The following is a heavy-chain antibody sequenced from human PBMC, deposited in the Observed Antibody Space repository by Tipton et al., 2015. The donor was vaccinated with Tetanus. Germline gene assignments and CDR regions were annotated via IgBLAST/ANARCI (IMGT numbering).Heavy chain of an antibody. CDR1: GGSITSSIDY. J-gene: IGHJ4*02. CDR3: ARDSLKTDY. Sequence: TLSLTCTVSGGSITSSIDYWGWVRQPPGKGLEWIGSVYYSGSTSYNPSLKSRVTISVDTSKNQFSLKLSSVTAADTAVYYCARDSLKTDYWGQGTLVTVSS. CDR2: VYYSGST. V-gene: IGHV4-39*07.